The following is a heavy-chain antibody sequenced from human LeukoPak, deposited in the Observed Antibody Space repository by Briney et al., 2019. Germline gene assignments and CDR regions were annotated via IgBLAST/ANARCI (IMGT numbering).Heavy chain of an antibody. V-gene: IGHV3-21*01. Sequence: GGSLRRSCAASGFTFSSYSMNWVRQAPGKGLEWVSSISSSSSYIYYADSVKGRFTISRDNAKNSLYLQMNSLRAEDTAVYYCAGGGSYLGYYFDYWGQGTLVTVSS. CDR3: AGGGSYLGYYFDY. D-gene: IGHD1-26*01. CDR2: ISSSSSYI. J-gene: IGHJ4*02. CDR1: GFTFSSYS.